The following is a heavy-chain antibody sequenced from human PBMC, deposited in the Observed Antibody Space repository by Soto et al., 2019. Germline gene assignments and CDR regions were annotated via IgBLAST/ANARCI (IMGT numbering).Heavy chain of an antibody. CDR2: ISEDAETD. Sequence: LRLSCVASGFTFSDFGMHWVRQGPGKGLEWLAVISEDAETDFHADSVKGRFTVSRDNFKETLYLQMNSLTTDDSGVYFCAKAPFRRPYYFYGMDVWGQGTTVTVSS. D-gene: IGHD3-10*01. CDR1: GFTFSDFG. V-gene: IGHV3-30*18. J-gene: IGHJ6*02. CDR3: AKAPFRRPYYFYGMDV.